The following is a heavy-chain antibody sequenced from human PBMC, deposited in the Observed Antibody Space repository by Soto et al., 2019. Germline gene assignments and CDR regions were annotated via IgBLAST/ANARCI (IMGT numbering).Heavy chain of an antibody. CDR3: ARVGFNWNDDYYGMDV. CDR2: INHSGST. Sequence: QVQLQQWGAGLLKPSETLSLTCAVYGGSFSGYYWSWIRQPPGKGLEWIGEINHSGSTNYNPSLKSRVTISVDTSTNQFSLKLSSVTAADTAVYYCARVGFNWNDDYYGMDVWGQGTTVTVSS. J-gene: IGHJ6*02. D-gene: IGHD1-20*01. CDR1: GGSFSGYY. V-gene: IGHV4-34*01.